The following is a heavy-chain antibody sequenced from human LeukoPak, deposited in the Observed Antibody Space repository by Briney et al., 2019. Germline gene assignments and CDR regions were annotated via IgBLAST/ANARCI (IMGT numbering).Heavy chain of an antibody. Sequence: SETLSLTCTVSGGSISSYYWSWIRQPPGKGLEWIGYIYYSGSTNYNPSLKSRVTISVDTSKNQFSLKLSSVTAADTAVYYCARAQGYYDFWSGSKGGGNFDYWGQGTLVTVSS. CDR1: GGSISSYY. V-gene: IGHV4-59*12. CDR3: ARAQGYYDFWSGSKGGGNFDY. D-gene: IGHD3-3*01. CDR2: IYYSGST. J-gene: IGHJ4*02.